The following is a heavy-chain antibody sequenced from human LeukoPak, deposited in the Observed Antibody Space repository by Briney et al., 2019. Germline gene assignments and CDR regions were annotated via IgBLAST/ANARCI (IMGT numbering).Heavy chain of an antibody. CDR2: INSDGSST. J-gene: IGHJ6*03. CDR3: AKEERTVFGVVTKSYYYYYMDV. D-gene: IGHD3-3*01. V-gene: IGHV3-74*01. Sequence: GRSLRLSCAASGFTFSSYWMHWVRQAPGKGLVWVSRINSDGSSTSYADSVKGRFTISRDNAKNTLYLQMNSLRAEDTAVYYCAKEERTVFGVVTKSYYYYYMDVWGKGTTVTVSS. CDR1: GFTFSSYW.